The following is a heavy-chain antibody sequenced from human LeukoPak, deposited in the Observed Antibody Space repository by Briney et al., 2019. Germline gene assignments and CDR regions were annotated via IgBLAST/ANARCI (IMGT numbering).Heavy chain of an antibody. J-gene: IGHJ4*02. CDR3: ARHVAARPYNY. V-gene: IGHV1-8*03. D-gene: IGHD6-6*01. CDR1: GYTFTSYD. CDR2: MNPNSGNT. Sequence: ASVKVSCKASGYTFTSYDINWVRQATGQGLEWMGWMNPNSGNTGYAQKFQGRVTITRDTSISTAYMELSRLRSDDTAVYYCARHVAARPYNYWGQGTLVTVSS.